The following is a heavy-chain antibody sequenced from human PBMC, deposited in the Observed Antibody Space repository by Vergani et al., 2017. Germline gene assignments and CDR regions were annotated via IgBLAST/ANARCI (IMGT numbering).Heavy chain of an antibody. J-gene: IGHJ3*02. CDR1: GFTFSSYG. CDR3: VRDQVTMLRGSDALDS. V-gene: IGHV3-30*03. CDR2: ISYDGSNK. Sequence: QVQLVESGGGVVQPGRSLRLSCAASGFTFSSYGMHWVRQAPGKGLEWVAVISYDGSNKYYADSVKGRFTISRDDSKSIAYLQMNNLQTEDTAMYYCVRDQVTMLRGSDALDSWGEGRMVAVSS. D-gene: IGHD3-10*01.